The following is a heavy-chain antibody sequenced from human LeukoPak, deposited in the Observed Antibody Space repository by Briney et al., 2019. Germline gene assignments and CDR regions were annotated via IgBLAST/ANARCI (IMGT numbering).Heavy chain of an antibody. CDR1: GFTFSNYG. V-gene: IGHV3-30*19. CDR2: ISYDGSSN. Sequence: PGGSLRLSCAASGFTFSNYGMHWVRQAPGKGLEWVAVISYDGSSNYYADSVKGRFTISRDNSKNTLYLQMNSLRAEDTAVYYCARDPANSLAMDVWGQGTTVTVSS. J-gene: IGHJ6*02. CDR3: ARDPANSLAMDV. D-gene: IGHD4-23*01.